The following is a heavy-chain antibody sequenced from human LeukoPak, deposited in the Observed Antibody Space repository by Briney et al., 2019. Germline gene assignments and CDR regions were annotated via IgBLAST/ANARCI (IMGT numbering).Heavy chain of an antibody. Sequence: ASVKVSCKASGYTFTGYYMHWVRQPPGQGLEWMGWINPNSGGTNYAQKFQGRVTMTRDTSISTAYMELSRLRSDDTAVYYCAQSPYSSGWLLYWGQGTLVTVSS. CDR3: AQSPYSSGWLLY. J-gene: IGHJ4*02. CDR1: GYTFTGYY. CDR2: INPNSGGT. D-gene: IGHD6-19*01. V-gene: IGHV1-2*02.